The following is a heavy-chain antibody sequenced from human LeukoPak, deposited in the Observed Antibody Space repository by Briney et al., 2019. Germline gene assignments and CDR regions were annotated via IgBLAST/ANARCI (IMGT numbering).Heavy chain of an antibody. CDR3: ARQSDFRLDY. V-gene: IGHV5-51*01. J-gene: IGHJ4*02. D-gene: IGHD3-3*01. Sequence: GESLRISCKGSGYTFSGYWIGWVRQMPGKGLEWMGIIYPGDSDTRYSPSLQGQVTISVDTSIGTAYLHWSSLKASDTAIYYCARQSDFRLDYWGQGTLVTVSS. CDR2: IYPGDSDT. CDR1: GYTFSGYW.